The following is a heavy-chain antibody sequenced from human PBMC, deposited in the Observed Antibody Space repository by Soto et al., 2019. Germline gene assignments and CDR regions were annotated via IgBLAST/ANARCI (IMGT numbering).Heavy chain of an antibody. CDR2: ISYDGSNK. Sequence: QVQLVESGGGVVQPGRSLRLSCAASGFTFSSYAMHWVRQAPGKGLEWVAVISYDGSNKYYADSVKGRFTISRDNSKNTLYLQMNSLRAEDTAVYYCARVLTMVRGVMGEWGFDYCGQGTLVTVSS. CDR3: ARVLTMVRGVMGEWGFDY. J-gene: IGHJ4*02. CDR1: GFTFSSYA. V-gene: IGHV3-30-3*01. D-gene: IGHD3-10*01.